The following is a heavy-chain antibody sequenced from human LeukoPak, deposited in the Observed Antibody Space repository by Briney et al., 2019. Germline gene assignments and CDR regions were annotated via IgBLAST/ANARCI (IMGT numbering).Heavy chain of an antibody. CDR2: IYYSGST. D-gene: IGHD3-10*01. J-gene: IGHJ6*02. CDR1: GGSISSSSYY. V-gene: IGHV4-39*07. CDR3: ARGSMGGSGSYYKDHYYGMDV. Sequence: SETLSLTCTASGGSISSSSYYWGWIRQPPGKGLEWIGSIYYSGSTYYNPSLKSRVTISVDTSKNQFSLKLSSVIAADTAVYFCARGSMGGSGSYYKDHYYGMDVWGQGTTVTVSS.